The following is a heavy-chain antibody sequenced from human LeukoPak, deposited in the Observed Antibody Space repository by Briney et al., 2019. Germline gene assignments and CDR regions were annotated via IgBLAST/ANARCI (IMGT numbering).Heavy chain of an antibody. Sequence: SETLSLTCAVSGGSISSYYWSWIRQPPGKGLEWIGYIYYSGSTNYNPSLKSRVTISVDTSKNQFSLKLSSVTAADTAVYYCARVFGNSGASFDYWGQGTLVTVSS. CDR2: IYYSGST. CDR1: GGSISSYY. J-gene: IGHJ4*02. CDR3: ARVFGNSGASFDY. D-gene: IGHD4-23*01. V-gene: IGHV4-59*01.